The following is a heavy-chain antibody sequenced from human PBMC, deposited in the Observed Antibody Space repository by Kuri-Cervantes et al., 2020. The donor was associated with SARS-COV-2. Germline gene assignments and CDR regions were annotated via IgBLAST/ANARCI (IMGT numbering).Heavy chain of an antibody. Sequence: SETLSLTCTVSGGSISSSSYYWGWIRQPPGKGLEWIGSIYHSGSTYYNPSLKSRVTISVDTSKNQFSLKLSSVTAADTAVYYCARVAGYDSGGYLDYWGQGNLVTGAS. J-gene: IGHJ4*02. V-gene: IGHV4-39*07. CDR2: IYHSGST. CDR3: ARVAGYDSGGYLDY. CDR1: GGSISSSSYY. D-gene: IGHD3-22*01.